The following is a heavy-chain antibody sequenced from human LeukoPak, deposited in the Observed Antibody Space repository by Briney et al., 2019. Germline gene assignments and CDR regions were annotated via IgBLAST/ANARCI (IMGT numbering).Heavy chain of an antibody. J-gene: IGHJ4*02. CDR2: ISSSSSTI. D-gene: IGHD3-3*01. CDR1: GFTFSSYS. CDR3: ARVDDDFWSGPGGFDY. Sequence: GGSLRLSCAASGFTFSSYSMNWVRQAPGKGLEWVSYISSSSSTIYYADSVKGRFTISRDNAKNSLYLQMNSLRAEDTAVYYCARVDDDFWSGPGGFDYWGQGTLVTVSS. V-gene: IGHV3-48*01.